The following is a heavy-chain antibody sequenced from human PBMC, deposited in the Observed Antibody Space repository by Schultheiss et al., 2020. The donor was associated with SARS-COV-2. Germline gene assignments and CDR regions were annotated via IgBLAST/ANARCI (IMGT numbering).Heavy chain of an antibody. CDR2: IYYSGST. D-gene: IGHD2-2*01. CDR3: ARQLLPAARAYYGMDV. Sequence: SETLSLTCTVSGGSISSYYWSWIRQPPGKGLEWIGYIYYSGSTYYNPSLKSRVTISVDTSKNQFSLKLSSVTAADTAVYYCARQLLPAARAYYGMDVWGQGTTVTVSS. J-gene: IGHJ6*02. CDR1: GGSISSYY. V-gene: IGHV4-59*08.